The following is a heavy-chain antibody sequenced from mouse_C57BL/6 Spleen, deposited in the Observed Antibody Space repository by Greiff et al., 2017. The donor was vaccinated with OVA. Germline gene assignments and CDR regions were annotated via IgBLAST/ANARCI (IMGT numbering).Heavy chain of an antibody. CDR2: IDPSDSYT. V-gene: IGHV1-59*01. CDR1: GYTFTSYW. CDR3: ARSGIYDGYLYAMDY. J-gene: IGHJ4*01. D-gene: IGHD2-3*01. Sequence: VQLKQPGAELVRPGTSVKLSCKASGYTFTSYWMHWVKQRPGQGLEWIGVIDPSDSYTNYNQKFKGKATLTVDTSSSTAYMQLSSLTSEDSAVYYCARSGIYDGYLYAMDYWGQGTSVTVSS.